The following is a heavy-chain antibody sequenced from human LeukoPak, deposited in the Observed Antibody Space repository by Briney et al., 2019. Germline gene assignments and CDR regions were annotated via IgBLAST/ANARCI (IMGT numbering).Heavy chain of an antibody. CDR2: INPNSGGT. CDR1: GYTFTGYY. J-gene: IGHJ4*02. D-gene: IGHD3-22*01. Sequence: ASVKVSCKASGYTFTGYYMHWVRQAPGQGLEWMGWINPNSGGTNYAQKFQGRVTMTRDMSTSTVYMELSSLRSEDTAVYYCARGYYDSSGYFSFDYWGQGTLVTVSS. V-gene: IGHV1-2*02. CDR3: ARGYYDSSGYFSFDY.